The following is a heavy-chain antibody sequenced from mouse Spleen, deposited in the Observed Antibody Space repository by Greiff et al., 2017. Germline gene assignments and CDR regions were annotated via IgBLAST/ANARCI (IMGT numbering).Heavy chain of an antibody. D-gene: IGHD2-14*01. V-gene: IGHV3-6*01. Sequence: EVHLVESGPGLVKPSQSLSLTCSVTGYSITSGYYWNWIRQLPGNKLEWMGYISYDGSNNYNPSLKNRISITRDTSKNQFFLKLNSVTTEDTATYYCARTRYDDAMDYWGQGTSGTVSS. J-gene: IGHJ4*01. CDR3: ARTRYDDAMDY. CDR1: GYSITSGYY. CDR2: ISYDGSN.